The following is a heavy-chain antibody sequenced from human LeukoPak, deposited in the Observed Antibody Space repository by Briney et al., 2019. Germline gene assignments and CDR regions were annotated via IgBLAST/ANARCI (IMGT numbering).Heavy chain of an antibody. J-gene: IGHJ6*03. CDR3: ARVVDTHYYYYYMDV. Sequence: GGSLRLSCAASGFTFSSYAMHWVRQAPGKGLEWVAVISYDGSNKYYADSVKGRFTISRDNSKNTLYLQMNSLRAEDTALYYCARVVDTHYYYYYMDVWGKGTTVTVSS. CDR2: ISYDGSNK. V-gene: IGHV3-30-3*01. CDR1: GFTFSSYA. D-gene: IGHD5-18*01.